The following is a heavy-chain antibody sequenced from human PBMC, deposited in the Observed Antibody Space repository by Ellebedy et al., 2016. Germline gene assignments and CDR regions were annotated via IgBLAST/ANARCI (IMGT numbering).Heavy chain of an antibody. CDR2: ISWNSGTT. CDR1: GFTFADYA. CDR3: ARDLRITARDYYLDY. Sequence: GGSLRLSCAAPGFTFADYAMHWVRQAPGKGLEWVSGISWNSGTTDYADFVKGRFTISRDNAKNSLYLQMNRLRADDTAFYYCARDLRITARDYYLDYWGQGTLVTVSS. J-gene: IGHJ4*02. D-gene: IGHD6-6*01. V-gene: IGHV3-9*01.